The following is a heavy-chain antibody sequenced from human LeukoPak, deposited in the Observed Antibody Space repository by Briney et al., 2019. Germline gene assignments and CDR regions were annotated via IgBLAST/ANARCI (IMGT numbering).Heavy chain of an antibody. J-gene: IGHJ6*03. V-gene: IGHV1-69*05. D-gene: IGHD3-22*01. CDR1: GGTFISYA. CDR2: IIPIFGTA. CDR3: ARERNYYDSSGYHAGYMDV. Sequence: ASVKVSCKASGGTFISYAISWVRQAPGQGLEWMGGIIPIFGTANYAQKFQGRVTITTDESTSTAYMELSSLRSEDTAVYYCARERNYYDSSGYHAGYMDVWGKGTTDTVSS.